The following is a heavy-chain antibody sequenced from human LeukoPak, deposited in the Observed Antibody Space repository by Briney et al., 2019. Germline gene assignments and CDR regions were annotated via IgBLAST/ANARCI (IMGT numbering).Heavy chain of an antibody. CDR3: AKDPPNHQGGYMDV. D-gene: IGHD3-16*01. CDR2: ISGSGGST. CDR1: GFTFSSYV. V-gene: IGHV3-23*01. J-gene: IGHJ6*03. Sequence: GGSLRLSCAASGFTFSSYVMSWVRQAPGKGLEWVSAISGSGGSTYYADSVKGRFTISRDNSKNTLYLQMNSLRAEDTAVYYCAKDPPNHQGGYMDVWGKGTTVTVSS.